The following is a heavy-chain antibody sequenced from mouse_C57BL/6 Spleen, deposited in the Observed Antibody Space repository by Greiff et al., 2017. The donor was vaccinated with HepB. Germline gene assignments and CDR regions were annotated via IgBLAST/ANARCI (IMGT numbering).Heavy chain of an antibody. CDR2: INPSTGGT. D-gene: IGHD2-3*01. J-gene: IGHJ4*01. CDR1: GYSFTGYY. V-gene: IGHV1-42*01. CDR3: ARNYDGYYGYAMDY. Sequence: VQLKQSGPELVKPGASVKISCKASGYSFTGYYMNWVKQSPEKSLEWIGEINPSTGGTTYNQKFKAKATLTVDKSSSTAYMQLKSLTSEDSAVYYCARNYDGYYGYAMDYWGQGTSVTVSS.